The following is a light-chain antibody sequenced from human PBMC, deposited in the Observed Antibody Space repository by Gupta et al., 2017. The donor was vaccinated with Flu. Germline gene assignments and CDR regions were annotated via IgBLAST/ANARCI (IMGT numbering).Light chain of an antibody. CDR1: QDIGTW. CDR2: GAS. V-gene: IGKV1D-16*01. CDR3: QHENHSPIT. J-gene: IGKJ3*01. Sequence: PSSLAASFGDTGTITCRASQDIGTWLTWYQRQAGKAPKALIYGASSLGKGVPSRFSGSGAGTEFVLTIKTLQPDEFATYVCQHENHSPITFGRGTLVDI.